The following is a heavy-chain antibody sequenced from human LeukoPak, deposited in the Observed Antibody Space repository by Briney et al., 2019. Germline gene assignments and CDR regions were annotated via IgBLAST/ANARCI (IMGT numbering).Heavy chain of an antibody. CDR2: INPSGGST. D-gene: IGHD6-19*01. CDR1: GFTFYSYG. V-gene: IGHV1-46*02. Sequence: GGSLRLSCAASGFTFYSYGMHWVRQAPGQGLEWMGIINPSGGSTSYAQKFQGRVTMTRDTSTSTVYMELSSLRSEDTAVYYCARAGIAVSDWGQGTLVTVSS. J-gene: IGHJ4*02. CDR3: ARAGIAVSD.